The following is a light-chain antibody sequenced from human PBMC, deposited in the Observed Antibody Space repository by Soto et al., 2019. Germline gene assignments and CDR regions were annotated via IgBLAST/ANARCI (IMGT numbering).Light chain of an antibody. Sequence: DIQMTQSPSTLSAFVGDRVTITCRASQRTSGWLAWYQQKTGKAPKLLIYKASSLESGVPSRFSGSGSETEFTLTISSLEPEDFAVYYCQQRSNWPPITFGQRTLLEIK. CDR2: KAS. CDR1: QRTSGW. V-gene: IGKV1-5*03. J-gene: IGKJ5*01. CDR3: QQRSNWPPIT.